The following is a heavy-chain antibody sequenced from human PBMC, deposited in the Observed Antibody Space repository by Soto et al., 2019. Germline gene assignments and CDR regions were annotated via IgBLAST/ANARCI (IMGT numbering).Heavy chain of an antibody. CDR3: ATLKGAITMVRGVNAYDY. Sequence: QVQLVQSGAEVKKPGSSVKVSCKAFGGTFSSYAISWVRQAPGQGLEWMGGIIPIFGTANYAQKFQGRVTITADESTSTAYMELSSLRSEDTAVYYCATLKGAITMVRGVNAYDYWGQGTLVTVSS. V-gene: IGHV1-69*01. J-gene: IGHJ4*02. D-gene: IGHD3-10*01. CDR1: GGTFSSYA. CDR2: IIPIFGTA.